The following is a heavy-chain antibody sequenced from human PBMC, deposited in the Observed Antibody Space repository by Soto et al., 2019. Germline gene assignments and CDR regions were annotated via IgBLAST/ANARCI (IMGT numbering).Heavy chain of an antibody. D-gene: IGHD3-10*01. CDR1: GFSFSSYW. CDR3: AKSHAGREWVPFDY. CDR2: INSDGRRT. J-gene: IGHJ4*02. V-gene: IGHV3-74*01. Sequence: EVQLVESGGGLVQPGGSLRLSCAASGFSFSSYWMHWVRQAPGKGLVWVSRINSDGRRTTYADSVKGRFTISRDNAKNTLYLQMNSLRADDSAVYYCAKSHAGREWVPFDYWGQGTLVTVSS.